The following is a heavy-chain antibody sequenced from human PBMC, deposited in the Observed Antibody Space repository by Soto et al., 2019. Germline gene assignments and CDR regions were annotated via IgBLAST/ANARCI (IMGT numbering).Heavy chain of an antibody. D-gene: IGHD4-17*01. V-gene: IGHV1-69*12. CDR3: ARGDATKIVVTTYYGMDV. CDR1: GGTLSNYG. J-gene: IGHJ6*02. Sequence: QVQLVQSGAEMKKPGSSVKVSCKASGGTLSNYGISWVRQAPGQGLEWMGGIIPVFGTANYAQKIQGRVTITADESTTTVYMDVSSLRSDDTAVYYCARGDATKIVVTTYYGMDVWGQGTTVTVSS. CDR2: IIPVFGTA.